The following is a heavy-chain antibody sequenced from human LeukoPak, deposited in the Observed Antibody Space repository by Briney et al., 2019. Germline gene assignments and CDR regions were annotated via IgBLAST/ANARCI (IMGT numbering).Heavy chain of an antibody. J-gene: IGHJ4*02. CDR3: TGNYYGSGSYADFDY. CDR2: IRSTANGYAT. V-gene: IGHV3-73*01. CDR1: GFTLSGSA. Sequence: GGSLRLSCAASGFTLSGSALHWVRQASGKGLEWVGRIRSTANGYATADAASGKGRFTISRDDSKNTAYLQMDSLKTEDTAVYYCTGNYYGSGSYADFDYWGQGTLVTVSS. D-gene: IGHD3-10*01.